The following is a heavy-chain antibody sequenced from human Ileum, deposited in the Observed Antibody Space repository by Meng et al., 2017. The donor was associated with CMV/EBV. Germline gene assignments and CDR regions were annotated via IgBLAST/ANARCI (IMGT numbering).Heavy chain of an antibody. Sequence: GESLKISCTTSGFTFSNYWMSWVRQAPGKGLEWVANIKKDGSQKNYVDSVKGRFIISRANTENSLYLQMNSLRAEDTAVYYCAKDLGYSSSPKGGYWGQGTLVTVSS. CDR1: GFTFSNYW. J-gene: IGHJ4*02. D-gene: IGHD6-6*01. CDR3: AKDLGYSSSPKGGY. CDR2: IKKDGSQK. V-gene: IGHV3-7*01.